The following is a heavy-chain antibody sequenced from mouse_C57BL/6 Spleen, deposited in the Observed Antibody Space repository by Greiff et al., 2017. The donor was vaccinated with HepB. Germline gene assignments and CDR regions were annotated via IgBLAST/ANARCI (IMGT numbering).Heavy chain of an antibody. D-gene: IGHD2-2*01. CDR2: IYPRDGST. J-gene: IGHJ3*01. CDR1: GYTFTSYD. Sequence: VQGVESGPELVKPGASVKLSCKASGYTFTSYDINWVKQRPGQGLEWIGWIYPRDGSTKYNEKFKGKATLTVDTSSSTAYMELHSLTSEDSAVYFCARSTMVKGSWFAYWGQGTLVTVSA. V-gene: IGHV1-85*01. CDR3: ARSTMVKGSWFAY.